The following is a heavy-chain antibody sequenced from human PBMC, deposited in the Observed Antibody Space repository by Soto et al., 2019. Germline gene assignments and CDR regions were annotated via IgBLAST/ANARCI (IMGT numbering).Heavy chain of an antibody. CDR1: GITFSFYP. J-gene: IGHJ4*02. CDR2: ISSSAGTI. Sequence: EVLLLESGGGLVQPGGSLRLSCAVSGITFSFYPMSWVRQAPGKGLEWVSGISSSAGTIYYGDPVKGRFTISRDNYKNTLYLQMDSLIAEDTAVYYCANWGKSGSDFWGQGTLVTLSS. V-gene: IGHV3-23*01. D-gene: IGHD1-26*01. CDR3: ANWGKSGSDF.